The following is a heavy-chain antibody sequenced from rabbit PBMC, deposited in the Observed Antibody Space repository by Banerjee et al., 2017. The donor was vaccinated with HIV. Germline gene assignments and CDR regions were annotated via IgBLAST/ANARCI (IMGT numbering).Heavy chain of an antibody. Sequence: QEQLVESGGGLVKPEGSLTLTCTASGFSFSNKYVMCWVRQAPGKGLEWIACINTNSGNDVCASWAKGRFTISKTSSATVTLQMTSLTAADAATYFCAREADNNWYMPYFRLWGPGPLVTVS. CDR2: INTNSGND. CDR1: GFSFSNKYV. D-gene: IGHD1-1*01. CDR3: AREADNNWYMPYFRL. J-gene: IGHJ4*01. V-gene: IGHV1S45*01.